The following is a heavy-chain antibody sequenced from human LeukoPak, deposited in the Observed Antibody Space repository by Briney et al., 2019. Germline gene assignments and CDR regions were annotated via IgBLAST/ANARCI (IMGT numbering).Heavy chain of an antibody. Sequence: PGGSLRLSCAASGFTFSSYSMNWVRQAPGKGLEWVSSISSSSSYIYYADSVKGRFTISRDNAKNSLYLQMNSLRAEDTAAYYCARVGYCSSTSCYPYYFDYWGQGTLVTVSS. CDR1: GFTFSSYS. CDR2: ISSSSSYI. CDR3: ARVGYCSSTSCYPYYFDY. J-gene: IGHJ4*02. D-gene: IGHD2-2*01. V-gene: IGHV3-21*01.